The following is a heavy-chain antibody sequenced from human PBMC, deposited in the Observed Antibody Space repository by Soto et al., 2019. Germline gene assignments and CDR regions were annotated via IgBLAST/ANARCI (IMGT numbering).Heavy chain of an antibody. V-gene: IGHV1-18*01. CDR1: GYTFTSYG. J-gene: IGHJ5*01. D-gene: IGHD3-10*01. CDR2: ISANNGNT. Sequence: ASVKVSCKAAGYTFTSYGISWVRQAPGQGLEWVGMISANNGNTSYAQKLQGRVTMTSDTSTSTAYMELSSLRSDDTAIYYCMRDRAGATADSWGQGTLVTVSS. CDR3: MRDRAGATADS.